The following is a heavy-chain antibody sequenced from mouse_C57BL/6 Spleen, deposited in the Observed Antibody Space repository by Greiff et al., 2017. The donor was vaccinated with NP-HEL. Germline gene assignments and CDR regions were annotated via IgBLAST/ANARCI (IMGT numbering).Heavy chain of an antibody. CDR1: GFTFSSYA. Sequence: EVNLVESGGGLVKPGGSLKLSCAASGFTFSSYAMSWVRQTPEKRLEWVATISDGGSYTYYPDNVKGRFTISRDNAKNNLYLQMSHLKSEDTAMYYCARVHGSSYNWYFDVWGTGTTVTVSS. V-gene: IGHV5-4*03. J-gene: IGHJ1*03. CDR2: ISDGGSYT. CDR3: ARVHGSSYNWYFDV. D-gene: IGHD1-1*01.